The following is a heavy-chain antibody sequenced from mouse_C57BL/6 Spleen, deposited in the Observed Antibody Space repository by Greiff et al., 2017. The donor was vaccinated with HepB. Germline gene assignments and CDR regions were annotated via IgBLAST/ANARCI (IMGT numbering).Heavy chain of an antibody. CDR3: ARTTVVAHWYFDV. D-gene: IGHD1-1*01. Sequence: EVKVVESGGGLVKPGGSLKLSCAASGFTFSSYTMSWVRQTPEKRLEWVATISGGGGNTYYPDSVKGRFTISRDNAKNTLYLQMSSLRSEDTALYYCARTTVVAHWYFDVWGTGTTVTVSS. V-gene: IGHV5-9*01. CDR1: GFTFSSYT. J-gene: IGHJ1*03. CDR2: ISGGGGNT.